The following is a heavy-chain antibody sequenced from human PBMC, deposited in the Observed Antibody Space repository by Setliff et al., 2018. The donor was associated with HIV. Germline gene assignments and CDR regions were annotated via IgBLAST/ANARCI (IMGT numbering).Heavy chain of an antibody. CDR1: GGSTDSGSYY. J-gene: IGHJ4*02. Sequence: PSETLSLTCTVSGGSTDSGSYYWAWIRQPPGKGLEWIGSMYYTGSTYYNPSLKSRVTISIDTSKNQFSLKLNSVTAADTAMYYCARDGGSSGWYFVLGYSDYWGPGTLGT. CDR3: ARDGGSSGWYFVLGYSDY. D-gene: IGHD6-19*01. CDR2: MYYTGST. V-gene: IGHV4-39*02.